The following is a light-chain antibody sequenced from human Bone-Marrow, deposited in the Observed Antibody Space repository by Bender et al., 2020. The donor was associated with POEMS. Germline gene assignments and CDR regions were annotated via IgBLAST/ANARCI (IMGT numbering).Light chain of an antibody. J-gene: IGLJ2*01. CDR1: NSDVGGDNY. Sequence: QSALTQPASVSGSPGQSITISCTGTNSDVGGDNYVSWYQHHPDKAPKLMIYDVSNRPSGVSNRFSGSKSGNTASLTISGLQAEDEADYYCTSYTITSTLLFGGGTKLTVL. V-gene: IGLV2-14*03. CDR2: DVS. CDR3: TSYTITSTLL.